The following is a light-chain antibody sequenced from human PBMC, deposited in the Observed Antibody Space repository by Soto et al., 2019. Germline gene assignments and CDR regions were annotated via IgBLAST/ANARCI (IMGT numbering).Light chain of an antibody. V-gene: IGKV3-20*01. CDR3: QQYCITPST. J-gene: IGKJ5*01. CDR2: GAS. Sequence: EIVLTQSPGTLSLSPGERATLSCRASQSVSSNYLAWYQQKPGQAPRLLIYGASSRATGIPDRFSSSGSGTDFTLTISRLEPEDFAVYYCQQYCITPSTFGQGTRLEIK. CDR1: QSVSSNY.